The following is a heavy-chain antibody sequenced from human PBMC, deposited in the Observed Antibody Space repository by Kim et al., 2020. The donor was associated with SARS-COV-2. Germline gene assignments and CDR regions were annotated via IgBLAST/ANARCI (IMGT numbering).Heavy chain of an antibody. V-gene: IGHV3-21*01. D-gene: IGHD6-6*01. CDR3: ARDLVIAARPYYFDY. J-gene: IGHJ4*02. Sequence: SVKGRFTIFRDNAKNSLYLQMNSLRAEDTAVYYCARDLVIAARPYYFDYWGQGNLVTVSS.